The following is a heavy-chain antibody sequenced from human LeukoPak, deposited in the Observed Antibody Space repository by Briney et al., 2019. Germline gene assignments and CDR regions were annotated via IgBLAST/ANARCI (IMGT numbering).Heavy chain of an antibody. V-gene: IGHV3-74*01. D-gene: IGHD1-1*01. CDR2: INNDGSSA. CDR3: ARRGTGHGMDV. Sequence: GGSLRLSCAASGFTFNNYWIHWVRQVPGKGLVWVSRINNDGSSASYVDSVRGRFTISRDNAKNTLFLQMNSLRAEDTAVYYCARRGTGHGMDVWGQGTTVIVSS. J-gene: IGHJ6*02. CDR1: GFTFNNYW.